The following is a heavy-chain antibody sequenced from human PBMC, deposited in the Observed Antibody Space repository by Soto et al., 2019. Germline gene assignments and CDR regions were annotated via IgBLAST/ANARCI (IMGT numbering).Heavy chain of an antibody. Sequence: QITLKESGPTLVKPTQTLKLTCTFSGFSLSTSGVGVGWIRQPPGKALEWLAFLYWDDDKRYSPSLKSRLTITKDTSKTQVLLTMTNMDPVDTATYYCARTSVNWGSRGLVDYWGQGTLVTVAS. CDR3: ARTSVNWGSRGLVDY. D-gene: IGHD7-27*01. CDR2: LYWDDDK. V-gene: IGHV2-5*02. J-gene: IGHJ4*02. CDR1: GFSLSTSGVG.